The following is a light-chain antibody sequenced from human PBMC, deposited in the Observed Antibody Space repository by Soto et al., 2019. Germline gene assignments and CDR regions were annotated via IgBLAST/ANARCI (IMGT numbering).Light chain of an antibody. CDR3: QQYASSPLT. CDR1: QSVGRNY. V-gene: IGKV3-20*01. J-gene: IGKJ4*01. Sequence: SVSPGERATLFCRASQSVGRNYLAWYQQKPGQAPRLLIYGASSRATDIPDRFSGSGSGTDFTLTISRLEPEDFVVYYCQQYASSPLTFGGGTKVETK. CDR2: GAS.